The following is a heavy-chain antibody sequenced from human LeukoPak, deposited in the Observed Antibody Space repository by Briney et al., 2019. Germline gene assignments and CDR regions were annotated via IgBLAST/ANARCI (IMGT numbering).Heavy chain of an antibody. J-gene: IGHJ6*03. CDR2: ISSSSSYI. CDR3: ARDRAYYDFWSGTDRYYMDV. D-gene: IGHD3-3*01. V-gene: IGHV3-21*01. CDR1: GSTFSSYA. Sequence: GGSLRLSCAASGSTFSSYAMSGVRQAPGKGLEWVSSISSSSSYIYYADSEKGRVTTCRNNAKNSLYLQMNSLRAQDPAVYYCARDRAYYDFWSGTDRYYMDVWGKGTTVTVSS.